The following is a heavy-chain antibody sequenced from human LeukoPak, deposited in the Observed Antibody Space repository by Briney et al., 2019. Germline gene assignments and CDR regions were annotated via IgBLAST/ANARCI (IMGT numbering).Heavy chain of an antibody. D-gene: IGHD3-16*01. CDR3: ARGGGDRED. CDR2: INHSGST. Sequence: PSETLSLTCTVSGGSVSSYYWSWIRQPPGKGLEWIGEINHSGSTNYNPSLKGRVTISVDTSKNQFSLKLSSVTAADTAVYYCARGGGDREDWGQGTLVTVSS. J-gene: IGHJ4*02. CDR1: GGSVSSYY. V-gene: IGHV4-34*01.